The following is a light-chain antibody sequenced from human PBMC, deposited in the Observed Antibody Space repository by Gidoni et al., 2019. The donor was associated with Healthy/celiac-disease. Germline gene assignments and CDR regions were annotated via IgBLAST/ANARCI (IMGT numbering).Light chain of an antibody. CDR3: QQYNNWPFT. Sequence: EIVMTQSPATLSVSPGERTTLSCRASQSVNSNLAWYQQKPGQAPRLLIDGASTRATGIPARFSGSGSGTEFTLTISSLQSEDFAVYYCQQYNNWPFTFGPGTKVDIK. J-gene: IGKJ3*01. CDR1: QSVNSN. V-gene: IGKV3-15*01. CDR2: GAS.